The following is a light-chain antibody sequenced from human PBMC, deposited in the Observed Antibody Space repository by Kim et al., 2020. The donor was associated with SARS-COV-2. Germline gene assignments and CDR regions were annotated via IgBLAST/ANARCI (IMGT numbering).Light chain of an antibody. V-gene: IGKV1-5*03. CDR3: QQYGSYTYT. Sequence: DIQMTQSPSTLSASVGDRVTITCRASQSISSWLAWYQQKPGKAPKLLIYKTSSLESGVPSRFSGSGSGTEFTLTISSLQPDDFATYHCQQYGSYTYTVGQGTKLEI. CDR2: KTS. J-gene: IGKJ2*01. CDR1: QSISSW.